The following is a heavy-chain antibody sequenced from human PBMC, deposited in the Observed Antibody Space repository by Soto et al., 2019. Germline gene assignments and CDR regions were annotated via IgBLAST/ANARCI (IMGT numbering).Heavy chain of an antibody. CDR2: ISGSGGST. D-gene: IGHD2-2*02. J-gene: IGHJ6*02. V-gene: IGHV3-23*01. CDR1: GFTFSSYA. CDR3: AGGQLLYNYYYYYGMDV. Sequence: RLSCAASGFTFSSYAMSWVRQSPGKGLEWVSAISGSGGSTYYADSVKGRFTISRDNSKNTLYLQMNSLRAEDTAVYYCAGGQLLYNYYYYYGMDVWGQGTTVTVSS.